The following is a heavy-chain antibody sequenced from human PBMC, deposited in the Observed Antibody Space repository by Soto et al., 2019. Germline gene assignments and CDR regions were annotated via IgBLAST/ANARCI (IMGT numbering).Heavy chain of an antibody. V-gene: IGHV3-23*01. D-gene: IGHD2-15*01. Sequence: LRLSCAASGFTFSIFAMSWVRQAPGKGLEWVSSIGGGDDDRYYADSVKGRFTISRDNSMNTLYLQMNSLSAEDTAVHYCAKDLQCKVAAPGGHCAFDIWGQGTMVTFSS. CDR2: IGGGDDDR. J-gene: IGHJ3*02. CDR3: AKDLQCKVAAPGGHCAFDI. CDR1: GFTFSIFA.